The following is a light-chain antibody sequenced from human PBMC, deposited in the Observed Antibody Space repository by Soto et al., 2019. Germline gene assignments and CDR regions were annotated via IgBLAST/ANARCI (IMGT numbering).Light chain of an antibody. V-gene: IGKV3-11*01. Sequence: EIVLTQSPATLSLSPGERATLSCRASQTVTTYLAWYQQRPGQAPRLLIYDASNRDTGTPVRFRGSGSGTDFTLTISSLEPEDSAVYYCQHRSDWPPVYTFGQGTKLEIK. CDR2: DAS. CDR1: QTVTTY. J-gene: IGKJ2*01. CDR3: QHRSDWPPVYT.